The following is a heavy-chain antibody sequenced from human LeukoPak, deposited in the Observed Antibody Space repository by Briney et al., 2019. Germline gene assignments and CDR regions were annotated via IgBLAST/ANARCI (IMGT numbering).Heavy chain of an antibody. CDR1: GFIFSNYW. D-gene: IGHD6-13*01. V-gene: IGHV3-7*01. Sequence: GGSLRLSCAASGFIFSNYWMSWVRQARGKGLEWVANIKQDGSEKSYVDSVTGRFTISRDNAKNSLYLQMNSLRAEDTAVYYCAREISSWYRTEGRFDPWGQGTLVTVSS. J-gene: IGHJ5*02. CDR3: AREISSWYRTEGRFDP. CDR2: IKQDGSEK.